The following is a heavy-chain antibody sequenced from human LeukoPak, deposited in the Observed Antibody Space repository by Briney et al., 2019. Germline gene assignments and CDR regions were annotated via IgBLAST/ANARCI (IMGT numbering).Heavy chain of an antibody. D-gene: IGHD3-16*02. J-gene: IGHJ4*02. CDR2: ISGSGEST. Sequence: GGSLRLSCAASGFTFSSYAMSWVRQAPGKGLEWVSSISGSGESTYYADYVKGRFTVSRDNSKNTLNLQLNSLRAEDTAVYYCAKDAIGQYRPYYFDCWGQGTLVTVSS. V-gene: IGHV3-23*01. CDR1: GFTFSSYA. CDR3: AKDAIGQYRPYYFDC.